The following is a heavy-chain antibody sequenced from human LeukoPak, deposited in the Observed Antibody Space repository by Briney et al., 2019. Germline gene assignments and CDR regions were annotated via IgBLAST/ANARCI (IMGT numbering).Heavy chain of an antibody. Sequence: PSGTLSLTCAVYGGSFSGFYWSWIRQPPGKGLEGIGEINHSGGTNYNPSLKSRVTISVDTPKNQFSLKLSSVTAADTAVYYCASSYYDSSGYQDYWGQGTLVTVSS. CDR1: GGSFSGFY. V-gene: IGHV4-34*01. D-gene: IGHD3-22*01. CDR3: ASSYYDSSGYQDY. CDR2: INHSGGT. J-gene: IGHJ4*02.